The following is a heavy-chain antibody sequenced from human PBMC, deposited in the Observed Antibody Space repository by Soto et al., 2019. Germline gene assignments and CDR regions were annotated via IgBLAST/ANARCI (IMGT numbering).Heavy chain of an antibody. V-gene: IGHV3-23*01. D-gene: IGHD6-13*01. CDR2: ISGGGGST. J-gene: IGHJ6*02. Sequence: GGSLRLSCTASGFTFSSYAMSWVRQAPGKGLEWVSAISGGGGSTYYADSVKGRFTISRDNSKNTLYLQMNSLRAEDTAVYYCEKGAAAGFYYYYGMDVWGQVTTVPVSX. CDR1: GFTFSSYA. CDR3: EKGAAAGFYYYYGMDV.